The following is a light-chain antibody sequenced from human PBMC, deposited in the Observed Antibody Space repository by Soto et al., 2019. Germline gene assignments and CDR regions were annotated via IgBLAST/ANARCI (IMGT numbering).Light chain of an antibody. J-gene: IGLJ2*01. CDR2: QVS. CDR3: SSYTSSSTVL. V-gene: IGLV2-14*01. Sequence: QSALTQPASVSGSPGQSITISCTGTSSDVGGHKYVSWYQQHPGKAPKLMIYQVSNRPSGVSDRFLGFKSGNTASLTISGLQTEDEADYYCSSYTSSSTVLFGGGTKLTVL. CDR1: SSDVGGHKY.